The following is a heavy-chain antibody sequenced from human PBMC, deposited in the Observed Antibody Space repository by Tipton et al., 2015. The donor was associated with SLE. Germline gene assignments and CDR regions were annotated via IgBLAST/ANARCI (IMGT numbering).Heavy chain of an antibody. Sequence: LRLSCTVSGGSIGTYYWSWIRQPPGKGLEWIGYIYYIGSTNYNPSLKSRVTMSVDRSRNEFSLNLTSVTAADTAVHYCARPPSSGWEYYFDYWGQGTLVTVSS. V-gene: IGHV4-59*08. CDR1: GGSIGTYY. CDR3: ARPPSSGWEYYFDY. D-gene: IGHD6-19*01. CDR2: IYYIGST. J-gene: IGHJ4*02.